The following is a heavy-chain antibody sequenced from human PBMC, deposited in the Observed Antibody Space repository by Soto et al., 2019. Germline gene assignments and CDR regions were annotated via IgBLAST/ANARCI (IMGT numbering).Heavy chain of an antibody. V-gene: IGHV2-5*02. D-gene: IGHD2-15*01. Sequence: FCPTPGNPTQTLTLSCTFSWFSLHPSGVAVGGIRQPPGKALEWLALIYWDDDKRYSPSLKSRLTITKDTSKNQVVLTMTTMDPVDTATYYCAHRDYRSGFFDYWGQGVLVTVSS. CDR1: WFSLHPSGVA. CDR2: IYWDDDK. CDR3: AHRDYRSGFFDY. J-gene: IGHJ4*02.